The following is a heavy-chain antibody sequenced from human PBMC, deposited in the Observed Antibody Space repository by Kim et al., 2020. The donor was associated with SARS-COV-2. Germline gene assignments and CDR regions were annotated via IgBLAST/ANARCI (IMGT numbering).Heavy chain of an antibody. CDR3: ASVSDTAMAYYFDY. D-gene: IGHD5-18*01. V-gene: IGHV4-39*01. Sequence: SETLSLTCTVSGGSISSSSYYWGWIRQPPGKGLEWIGSIYYSGSTYFNPSLKSRVTISVDTSKNQFSLKLSSVTAADTAVYYCASVSDTAMAYYFDYWGQGTLVTVSS. J-gene: IGHJ4*02. CDR2: IYYSGST. CDR1: GGSISSSSYY.